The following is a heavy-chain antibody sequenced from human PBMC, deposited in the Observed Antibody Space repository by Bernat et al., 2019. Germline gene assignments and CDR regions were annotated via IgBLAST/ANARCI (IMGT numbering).Heavy chain of an antibody. CDR2: INAGNGNT. D-gene: IGHD3-10*01. J-gene: IGHJ4*02. V-gene: IGHV1-3*01. CDR3: ARDLAYYGSGRGDY. Sequence: QVQLVQSGAEVKKPGASVKVSCKTSGYTFTTYAMHWVCQAPGQRLEWMGCINAGNGNTKYSQSFQGRVTITRDTSASTAYMELSSLRSEDTAVYYCARDLAYYGSGRGDYWGQGTLVTVSS. CDR1: GYTFTTYA.